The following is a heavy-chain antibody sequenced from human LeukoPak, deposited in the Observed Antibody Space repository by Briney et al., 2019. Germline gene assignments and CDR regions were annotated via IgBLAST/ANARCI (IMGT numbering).Heavy chain of an antibody. V-gene: IGHV5-51*01. CDR3: ERKLQLDAFHL. J-gene: IGHJ3*01. Sequence: GESLKISCKGSGYSFTSYWIGWVRQMPGKGLEWMGIIDPGDSDTRYSPSFQGQVTISADKSISTAYLQWSSLKASDTAMYYCERKLQLDAFHLWGQGTMVTVSS. CDR1: GYSFTSYW. D-gene: IGHD1-1*01. CDR2: IDPGDSDT.